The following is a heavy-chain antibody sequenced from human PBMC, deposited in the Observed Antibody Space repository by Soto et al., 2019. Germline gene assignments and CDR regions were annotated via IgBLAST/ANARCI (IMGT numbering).Heavy chain of an antibody. D-gene: IGHD5-12*01. Sequence: PGGSLRLSCAASGFTFSSYGMHWVRQAPGKGLEWVAVISYDGRNKYYADSVKGRFTISRDNSKNTLYLQMNSLRAEDTAVYYCAKDSTQPAQTWIERWNRRDYYGMDVLGQGATVTVSS. CDR3: AKDSTQPAQTWIERWNRRDYYGMDV. J-gene: IGHJ6*02. CDR1: GFTFSSYG. CDR2: ISYDGRNK. V-gene: IGHV3-30*18.